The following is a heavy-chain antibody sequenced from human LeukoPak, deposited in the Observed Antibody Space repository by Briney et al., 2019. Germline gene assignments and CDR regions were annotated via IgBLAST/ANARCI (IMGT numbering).Heavy chain of an antibody. V-gene: IGHV4-59*01. CDR3: ARGGNSGYDSESNYYYYGMDV. CDR1: GGSISSYY. CDR2: IYYSGST. Sequence: PSETLSLTCTVSGGSISSYYWSWIRQPPGKGLEWIGYIYYSGSTNYNPSLKSRVTISVDTSKNQFSLKLSSVTAADTAVYYCARGGNSGYDSESNYYYYGMDVWGQGTTVTVSS. D-gene: IGHD5-12*01. J-gene: IGHJ6*02.